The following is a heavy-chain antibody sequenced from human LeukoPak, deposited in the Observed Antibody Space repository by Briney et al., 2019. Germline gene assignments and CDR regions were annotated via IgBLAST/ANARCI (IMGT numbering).Heavy chain of an antibody. CDR1: GDSINTGLYY. V-gene: IGHV4-39*01. Sequence: ASETLSLTCTVSGDSINTGLYYWAWLRQPPGKGLEWIGNIYYSGSTYYNPSLKSRVTISVHMSKNQFYLRLTSVTAADTALYFCVRHKTAQLLSTNWFDPWGQGTLVTVSS. CDR2: IYYSGST. D-gene: IGHD2-2*01. CDR3: VRHKTAQLLSTNWFDP. J-gene: IGHJ5*02.